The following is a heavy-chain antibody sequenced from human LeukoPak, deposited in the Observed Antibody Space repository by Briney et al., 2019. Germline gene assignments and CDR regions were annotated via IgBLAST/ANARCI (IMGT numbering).Heavy chain of an antibody. J-gene: IGHJ4*02. Sequence: GGSLRLSCAASGFTFSMYSMAWVRQAPGKGLEWVSVINDRGGYIQDADSVKGRFTIARDNSQNTLFLDMNSLRVEDTAVYYCASFDCSSTSCYFGYWGQGTLVTVSS. CDR1: GFTFSMYS. V-gene: IGHV3-23*01. CDR2: INDRGGYI. CDR3: ASFDCSSTSCYFGY. D-gene: IGHD2-2*01.